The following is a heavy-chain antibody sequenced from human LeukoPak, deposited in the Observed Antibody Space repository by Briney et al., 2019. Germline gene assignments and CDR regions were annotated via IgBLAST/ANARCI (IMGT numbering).Heavy chain of an antibody. CDR2: ISSSSSYI. Sequence: KSGGSLRLSCAASGFTFSSYSMNWVRQAPGKGLEWVSSISSSSSYIYYADSVKGRFTISRDNAKNSLYLQMNSLRAEDTAVYYCARGGVGATNHWGQGTLVTVSS. D-gene: IGHD1-26*01. CDR1: GFTFSSYS. CDR3: ARGGVGATNH. J-gene: IGHJ5*02. V-gene: IGHV3-21*01.